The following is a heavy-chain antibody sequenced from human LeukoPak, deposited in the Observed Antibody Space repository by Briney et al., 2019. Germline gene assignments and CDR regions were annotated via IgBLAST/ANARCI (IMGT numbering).Heavy chain of an antibody. V-gene: IGHV1-69*06. CDR3: ARDTVVPAAPGYFDYYGMDV. Sequence: SVKVSCKASGGTFSSYAISWVRQAPGQGLEWMGGIIPIFGTANYAQKFQGRVTITADKSTSTAYMELSSLRSEDTAVYYCARDTVVPAAPGYFDYYGMDVWGEGTTVTVSS. D-gene: IGHD2-2*01. CDR1: GGTFSSYA. J-gene: IGHJ6*04. CDR2: IIPIFGTA.